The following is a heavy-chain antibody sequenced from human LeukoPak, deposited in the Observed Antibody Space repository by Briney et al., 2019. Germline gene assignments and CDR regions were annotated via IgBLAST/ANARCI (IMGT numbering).Heavy chain of an antibody. Sequence: PSETLSLTCTVSGGSISSSSYYWGWIRQPPGKGLEWIGCIYYSGSTYYNPSLRSRVTISVDTSKNQFSLKLSSVTAADTAVYYCARTAAAGGGLDYFDYWGQGTLVTVSS. V-gene: IGHV4-39*01. CDR1: GGSISSSSYY. J-gene: IGHJ4*02. CDR3: ARTAAAGGGLDYFDY. CDR2: IYYSGST. D-gene: IGHD6-13*01.